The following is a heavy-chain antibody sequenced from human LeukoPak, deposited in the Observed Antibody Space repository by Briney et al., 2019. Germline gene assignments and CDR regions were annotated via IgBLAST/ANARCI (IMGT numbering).Heavy chain of an antibody. J-gene: IGHJ4*02. CDR1: GFTFSSYA. CDR3: AKDQRSGSYYHLFDY. Sequence: GGSLRLSCAASGFTFSSYAMSWVRQAPGKGLEWVLAISGSGGSTYYADSVKGRFTISRDNSKNTLYLQMNSLRAEDTAVYYCAKDQRSGSYYHLFDYCGQGTLVTVSS. V-gene: IGHV3-23*01. D-gene: IGHD1-26*01. CDR2: ISGSGGST.